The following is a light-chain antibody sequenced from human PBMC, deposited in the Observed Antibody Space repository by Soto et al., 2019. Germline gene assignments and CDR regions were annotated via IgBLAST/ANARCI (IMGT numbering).Light chain of an antibody. V-gene: IGKV3-11*01. CDR1: QSVSSY. CDR2: DAS. CDR3: RQRSNWPPRVLT. Sequence: EIVLTQSPATLSLSPGERATLSCRASQSVSSYLAWYQQKPGQAPRLLIYDASNRATGIPARFSGSGSGTDFTLTISSLEPEDFAVYYCRQRSNWPPRVLTFGGGTKVEIK. J-gene: IGKJ4*01.